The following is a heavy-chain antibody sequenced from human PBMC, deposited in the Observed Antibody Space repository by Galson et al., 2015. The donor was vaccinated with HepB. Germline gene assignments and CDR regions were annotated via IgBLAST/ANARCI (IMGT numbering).Heavy chain of an antibody. D-gene: IGHD3-22*01. CDR3: ARGGALEETLITMIVVVTDRAAFDI. V-gene: IGHV3-48*02. Sequence: SLRLSCAASGFTFSSYSMNWVRQAPGKGLEWVSYISSSSSTIYYADSVKGRFTISRDNAKNSLYLQMNSLRDEDTAVYYCARGGALEETLITMIVVVTDRAAFDIWGQGTMVTVSS. CDR2: ISSSSSTI. J-gene: IGHJ3*02. CDR1: GFTFSSYS.